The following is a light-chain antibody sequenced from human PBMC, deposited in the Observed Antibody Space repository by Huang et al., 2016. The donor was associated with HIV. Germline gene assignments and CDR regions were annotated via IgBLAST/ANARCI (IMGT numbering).Light chain of an antibody. V-gene: IGKV3-11*01. CDR2: DTS. CDR1: QSVRNY. Sequence: EIVLTQSPATLSLSPGERATLSCRASQSVRNYLAWYQQKSGQATRLLIYDTSNRAPGIPDRCSGSGSGTDFTLTNSNLEPGDFAVYYCQQRSAFGGGTRVEFK. J-gene: IGKJ4*01. CDR3: QQRSA.